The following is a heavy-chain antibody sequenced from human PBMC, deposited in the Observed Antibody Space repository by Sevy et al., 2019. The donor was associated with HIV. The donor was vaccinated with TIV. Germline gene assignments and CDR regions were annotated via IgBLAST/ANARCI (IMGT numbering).Heavy chain of an antibody. V-gene: IGHV4-61*02. CDR2: IYTSGST. CDR1: GGSISSGSYY. Sequence: SETLSLTCTVSGGSISSGSYYWSWIRQPAGKGLEWIGRIYTSGSTNYNPSLKSRVTISVDASKNQFSLKLSSVTAADTAVYYCARKIAVAGLGVWFDPWGQGTLLTVSS. J-gene: IGHJ5*02. D-gene: IGHD6-19*01. CDR3: ARKIAVAGLGVWFDP.